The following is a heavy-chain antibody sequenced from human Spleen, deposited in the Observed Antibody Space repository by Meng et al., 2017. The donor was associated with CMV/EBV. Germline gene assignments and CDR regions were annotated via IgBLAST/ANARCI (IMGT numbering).Heavy chain of an antibody. D-gene: IGHD3-10*01. V-gene: IGHV4-59*01. CDR1: GGSISSFY. CDR2: IYYTGST. J-gene: IGHJ5*02. Sequence: SETLSLTCTVSGGSISSFYWSWIRQSPGKGLEWIGYIYYTGSTNYNPSLKSRVTISVDTSKNQFSLKLSSVTAADTAVYYCARDIGGRYYGSGSDHHSIWFDPWGQGTLVTVSS. CDR3: ARDIGGRYYGSGSDHHSIWFDP.